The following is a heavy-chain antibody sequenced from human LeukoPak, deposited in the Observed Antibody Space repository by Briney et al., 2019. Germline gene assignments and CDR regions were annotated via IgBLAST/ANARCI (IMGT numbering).Heavy chain of an antibody. CDR3: ARQTGIVGAIDY. Sequence: SETLSLTCTVSGGSISSYYWSWIRQPPGKGLEWIGYIHYSGSTNYNPSLKSRVTISVDTSKNQFSLKLSSVTAADTAVYYCARQTGIVGAIDYWGQGTLVTVSS. CDR2: IHYSGST. J-gene: IGHJ4*02. D-gene: IGHD1-26*01. CDR1: GGSISSYY. V-gene: IGHV4-59*08.